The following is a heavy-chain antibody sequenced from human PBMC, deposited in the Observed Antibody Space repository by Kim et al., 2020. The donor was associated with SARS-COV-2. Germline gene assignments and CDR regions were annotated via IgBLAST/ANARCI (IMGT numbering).Heavy chain of an antibody. D-gene: IGHD3-3*01. J-gene: IGHJ4*02. CDR2: ISGSGGST. V-gene: IGHV3-23*01. Sequence: GGSLRLSCAASGFTFSSYAMSWVRQAPGKGLEWVSAISGSGGSTYYADSVKGRFTISRDNSKNTLYLQMNSLRAEDTAVYYCAKVHETYYDFWSGYEYFDYWGQGTLVTVSS. CDR1: GFTFSSYA. CDR3: AKVHETYYDFWSGYEYFDY.